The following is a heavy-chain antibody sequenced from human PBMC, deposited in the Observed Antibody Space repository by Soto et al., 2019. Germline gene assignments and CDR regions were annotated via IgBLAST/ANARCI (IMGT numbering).Heavy chain of an antibody. J-gene: IGHJ6*02. V-gene: IGHV3-11*06. CDR1: GFTFSDYY. CDR2: ISGTGSYT. CDR3: ARAPTGRYDFWSGSNYYHYGMDV. D-gene: IGHD3-3*01. Sequence: XGSLRLSCAVSGFTFSDYYMSWIRQAPGKGLEWLSYISGTGSYTNYADSVKGRFTISRDNAKNSLYLQMNSLRAEDTAMYYCARAPTGRYDFWSGSNYYHYGMDVWGQGPTVTVSS.